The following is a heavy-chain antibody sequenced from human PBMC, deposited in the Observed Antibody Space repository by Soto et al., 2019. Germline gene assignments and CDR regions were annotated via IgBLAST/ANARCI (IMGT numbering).Heavy chain of an antibody. Sequence: GSLRLSCAASVFTFSTYPMSWVRQAPGKGLEWVSGISGSGISTYYADSVKGRFTISRDNSKNMVFLQMNSLRAEDTAVYYCAKVGIAAAGTYYYYGMDVWGQGTTVTVSS. CDR2: ISGSGIST. D-gene: IGHD6-13*01. CDR3: AKVGIAAAGTYYYYGMDV. CDR1: VFTFSTYP. J-gene: IGHJ6*02. V-gene: IGHV3-23*01.